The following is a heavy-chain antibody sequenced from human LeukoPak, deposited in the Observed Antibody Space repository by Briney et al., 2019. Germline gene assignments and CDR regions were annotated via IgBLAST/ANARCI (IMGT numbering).Heavy chain of an antibody. D-gene: IGHD3-22*01. CDR2: ISSSSSYI. V-gene: IGHV3-21*01. J-gene: IGHJ3*02. Sequence: GGSLRLSCAASGFTFSSYSMNWVRQAPGKGLEWVSSISSSSSYIYYADSVKGRFTISRDNAKNSLYLQMNSLRAEDTAVYYCARDIGYYYDSRDHDAFDIWGRGTMVTVSS. CDR1: GFTFSSYS. CDR3: ARDIGYYYDSRDHDAFDI.